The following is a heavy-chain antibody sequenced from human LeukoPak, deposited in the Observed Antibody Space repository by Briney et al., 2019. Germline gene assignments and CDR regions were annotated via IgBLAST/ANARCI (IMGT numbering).Heavy chain of an antibody. D-gene: IGHD3-10*01. V-gene: IGHV4-59*01. CDR1: GGSISSYY. CDR2: IYYSGST. CDR3: GRELGSRGGV. J-gene: IGHJ4*02. Sequence: SETLSLTCTVSGGSISSYYWSWIRQPPGKGLEWIGYIYYSGSTNYNPSLKSRVTISVDTSKNQFSLKLSSVTAADTAVYYCGRELGSRGGVWGQGTLVTVSS.